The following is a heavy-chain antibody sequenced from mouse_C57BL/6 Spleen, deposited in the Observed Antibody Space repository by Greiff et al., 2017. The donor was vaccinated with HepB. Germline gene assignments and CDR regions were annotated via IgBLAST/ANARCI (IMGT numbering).Heavy chain of an antibody. V-gene: IGHV14-4*01. J-gene: IGHJ4*01. CDR3: TGAVAGYYAMDY. CDR2: IDPENGDT. D-gene: IGHD1-1*01. Sequence: DVQLQESGAELVRPGASVKLSCTASGFNIKDDYMHWVKQRPEQGPEWIGWIDPENGDTEYASKFQGKATITADTSSNTAYLQLSSLTSEDTAIYYCTGAVAGYYAMDYWGQGTSVTVSS. CDR1: GFNIKDDY.